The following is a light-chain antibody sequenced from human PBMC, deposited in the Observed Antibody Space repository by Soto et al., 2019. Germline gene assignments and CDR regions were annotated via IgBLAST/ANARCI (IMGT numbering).Light chain of an antibody. CDR3: QQYYTWPPAIT. Sequence: EIVMTQSPATLSVSPGERVTLSCRASQDVSSNLAWYQQKPGQAPRLLIYATSTRATGIPGRFSGSGSGTEFTLTISSLQSEDFAVYYCQQYYTWPPAITFGQGTRLEIK. CDR2: ATS. V-gene: IGKV3-15*01. CDR1: QDVSSN. J-gene: IGKJ5*01.